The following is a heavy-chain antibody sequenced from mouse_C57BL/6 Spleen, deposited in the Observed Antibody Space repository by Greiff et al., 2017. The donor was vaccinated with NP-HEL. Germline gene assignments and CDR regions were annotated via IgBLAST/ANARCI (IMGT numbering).Heavy chain of an antibody. CDR3: ASLGRGY. V-gene: IGHV1-69*01. CDR2: IDPSDSYT. CDR1: GYTFTSYW. D-gene: IGHD4-1*01. Sequence: QVQLQQSGAELVMPGASVKLSCKASGYTFTSYWMHWVKQRPGQGLEWIGEIDPSDSYTNYNQKFKGKSTLTVDKSSSTAYMQLSSLTSEDSAVYYCASLGRGYWGQGTTLTVSS. J-gene: IGHJ2*01.